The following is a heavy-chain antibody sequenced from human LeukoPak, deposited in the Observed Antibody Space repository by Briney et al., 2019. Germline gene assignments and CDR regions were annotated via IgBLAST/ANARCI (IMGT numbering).Heavy chain of an antibody. Sequence: GGSLRLSCAASGFTFSSYAMSWVRQAPGKGLEWVSAISGSGGSTYYADSVKGRFTISRDNSKNTLYLQMNSLRAEDTAVYYCATFHYYGSGSYPPGGDAFDIWGQGTMVTVSS. J-gene: IGHJ3*02. CDR1: GFTFSSYA. CDR3: ATFHYYGSGSYPPGGDAFDI. D-gene: IGHD3-10*01. CDR2: ISGSGGST. V-gene: IGHV3-23*01.